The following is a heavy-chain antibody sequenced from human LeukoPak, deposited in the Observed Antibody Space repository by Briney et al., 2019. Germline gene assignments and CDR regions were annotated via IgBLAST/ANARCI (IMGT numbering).Heavy chain of an antibody. D-gene: IGHD6-13*01. V-gene: IGHV1-24*01. J-gene: IGHJ6*02. CDR1: GYTLTELS. CDR2: FDPEDGET. CDR3: ATRFTSAAGAYGMDV. Sequence: ASVKVSCKVSGYTLTELSMHWVRQAPGKRLEWMGGFDPEDGETIYAQKFQGRVTMTEDTSTDTAYMELSSLRSEDTAVYYCATRFTSAAGAYGMDVCGQGTTVTVSS.